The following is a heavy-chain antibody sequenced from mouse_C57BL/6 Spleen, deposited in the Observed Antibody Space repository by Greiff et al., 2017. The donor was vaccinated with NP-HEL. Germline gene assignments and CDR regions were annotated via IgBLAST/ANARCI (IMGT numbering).Heavy chain of an antibody. V-gene: IGHV1-59*01. CDR1: GYPFPIYF. CDR2: LSPSDRYT. D-gene: IGHD2-3*01. Sequence: QVQLQQPGAELFLPWTSVKLSCKASGYPFPIYFLHFFPHLPFPFLSFIFFLSPSDRYTNYNQKFKGKATLTVDTSSSTAYMQLSSLTSEDSAVYYCARRDGFDYWGQGTTLTVSS. J-gene: IGHJ2*01. CDR3: ARRDGFDY.